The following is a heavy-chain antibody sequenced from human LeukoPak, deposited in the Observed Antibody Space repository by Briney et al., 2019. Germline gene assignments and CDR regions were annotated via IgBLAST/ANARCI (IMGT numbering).Heavy chain of an antibody. J-gene: IGHJ4*02. Sequence: ASVKVSCKASGYTFTSYDINWLRQATEQGLEWMGWMNPNSGNTGYAQKFQGRVTITRNTSISTAYMELSSLRSEDTAVYYCARGSLYGDSNFDYWGQGTLVTVSS. CDR3: ARGSLYGDSNFDY. CDR2: MNPNSGNT. V-gene: IGHV1-8*01. D-gene: IGHD4-17*01. CDR1: GYTFTSYD.